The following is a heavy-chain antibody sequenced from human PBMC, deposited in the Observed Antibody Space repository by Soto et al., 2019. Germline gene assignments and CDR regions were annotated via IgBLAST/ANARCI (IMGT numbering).Heavy chain of an antibody. Sequence: ASVKVSCKASGYTFTGYYMHWVRQAPGQGLEWMGWINPNSGDTNYAQKFQGWVTMTRDTSISTAYMELSRLRSDDTAVYYCARGDGYCSGGSCLRGRWFDPWGQGTLVTVSS. CDR3: ARGDGYCSGGSCLRGRWFDP. CDR1: GYTFTGYY. J-gene: IGHJ5*02. D-gene: IGHD2-15*01. CDR2: INPNSGDT. V-gene: IGHV1-2*04.